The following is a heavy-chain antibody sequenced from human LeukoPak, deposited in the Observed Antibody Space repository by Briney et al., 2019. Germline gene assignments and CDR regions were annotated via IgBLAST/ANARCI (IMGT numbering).Heavy chain of an antibody. V-gene: IGHV4-31*03. J-gene: IGHJ4*02. Sequence: SETLSLTCTVSGGSISSGGYYWSWIRQHPGKGLEWIGYIYHSGSTYYNPSLKSRVTISVDRSKNQFSLKLSSVTAADTAVYYCARYNSSGWTNYFDYWGQGTLVTVSS. CDR3: ARYNSSGWTNYFDY. D-gene: IGHD6-19*01. CDR2: IYHSGST. CDR1: GGSISSGGYY.